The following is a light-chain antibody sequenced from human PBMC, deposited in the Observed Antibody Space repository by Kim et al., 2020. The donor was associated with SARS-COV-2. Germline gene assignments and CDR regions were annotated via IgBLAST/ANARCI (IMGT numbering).Light chain of an antibody. J-gene: IGKJ5*01. CDR1: QSVSSSY. CDR2: GAS. CDR3: QQYGSSPIP. Sequence: EIVLTQSPGTLSLSPGERATLSCRASQSVSSSYLAWYQQKPGQAPRLLIYGASSRATGIPDRFSGSGSGTDFTLTISRLEPEDFGVYYCQQYGSSPIPFGQGTRLEIK. V-gene: IGKV3-20*01.